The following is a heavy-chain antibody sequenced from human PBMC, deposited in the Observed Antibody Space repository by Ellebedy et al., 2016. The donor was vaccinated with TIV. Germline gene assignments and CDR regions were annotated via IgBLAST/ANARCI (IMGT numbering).Heavy chain of an antibody. D-gene: IGHD3-16*01. Sequence: MPSETLSLTCSVSGGSISSFYWGWIRQPPGKGLEWIGTMYYSGRSYFNPSLKSRVTLSLDTPNNQFSLKLSAVTAADTAEYYCSKDRGGGATDSWGQGTLVTVSS. CDR3: SKDRGGGATDS. CDR2: MYYSGRS. V-gene: IGHV4-39*07. CDR1: GGSISSFY. J-gene: IGHJ5*01.